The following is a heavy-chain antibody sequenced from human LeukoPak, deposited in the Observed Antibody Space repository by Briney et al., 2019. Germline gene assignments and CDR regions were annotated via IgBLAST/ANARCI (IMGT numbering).Heavy chain of an antibody. CDR3: ARENKWLPTSDAFDI. CDR1: GFTLSNYW. J-gene: IGHJ3*02. Sequence: PGGSLRLSCAASGFTLSNYWMSWVRQTPGKGPEWVANIRPDGNEIYYVDSVKGRFTISRDNARNSLYLQMNSLRAEDTAVYYCARENKWLPTSDAFDIWGQGTMVTVSS. CDR2: IRPDGNEI. D-gene: IGHD3-22*01. V-gene: IGHV3-7*01.